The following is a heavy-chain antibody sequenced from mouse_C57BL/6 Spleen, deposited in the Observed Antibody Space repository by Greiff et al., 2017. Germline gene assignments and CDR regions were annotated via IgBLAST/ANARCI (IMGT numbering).Heavy chain of an antibody. V-gene: IGHV8-12*01. CDR1: GFSLSTSGMG. J-gene: IGHJ4*01. D-gene: IGHD1-1*01. CDR2: SYWDDNK. Sequence: QVTLKVCGPGILQSSQTLSLTCSFSGFSLSTSGMGVSWIRPPSGKGLEWLAHSYWDDNKRYNPSLKRRLTISKATSRNQVFLKITSVDTAATATYYCARRGYYGSSHYYAMDYWGQGTSVTVSS. CDR3: ARRGYYGSSHYYAMDY.